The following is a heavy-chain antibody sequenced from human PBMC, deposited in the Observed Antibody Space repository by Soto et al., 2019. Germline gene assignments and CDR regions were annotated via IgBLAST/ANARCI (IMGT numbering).Heavy chain of an antibody. CDR3: AKDAYFDTYYFDH. CDR1: RFTFSRYA. Sequence: GGSLRLSCAASRFTFSRYAMHWVRQAPGKGLEWVAVISYDGRQKHYVDSVKGRSTISRDESDNTLYLQMNSLRPEDTAIYYCAKDAYFDTYYFDHWGQGTLVTVSS. V-gene: IGHV3-30*04. D-gene: IGHD3-9*01. CDR2: ISYDGRQK. J-gene: IGHJ4*02.